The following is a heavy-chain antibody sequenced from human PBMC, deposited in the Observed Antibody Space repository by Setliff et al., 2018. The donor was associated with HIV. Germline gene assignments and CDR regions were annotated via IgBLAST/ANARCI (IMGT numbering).Heavy chain of an antibody. J-gene: IGHJ4*02. CDR3: VSDLIAGTNH. V-gene: IGHV1-3*01. CDR2: INPDNGDT. Sequence: GASVKVSCKSSGYTFTTSAVYWLRQAPGQRLELMGSINPDNGDTYYSPKFQDRVTVTSDTSASTAYMELNSLKFEDAAVYYCVSDLIAGTNHWGQGTRVTVS. CDR1: GYTFTTSA. D-gene: IGHD2-8*01.